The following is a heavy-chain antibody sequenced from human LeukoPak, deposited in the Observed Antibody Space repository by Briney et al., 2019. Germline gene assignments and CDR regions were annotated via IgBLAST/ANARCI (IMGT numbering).Heavy chain of an antibody. V-gene: IGHV1-18*01. CDR3: ARDLDADYGDYAGVGTDY. J-gene: IGHJ4*02. CDR1: GYTFTSYG. D-gene: IGHD4-17*01. CDR2: ISAYNGNT. Sequence: ASVKVSCKASGYTFTSYGISWVRQAPGQGLEWMGWISAYNGNTNYAQKLQGRVTMTTDTSTSTAYMELRSLRSDDTAVYYCARDLDADYGDYAGVGTDYWGQGTLVTVSS.